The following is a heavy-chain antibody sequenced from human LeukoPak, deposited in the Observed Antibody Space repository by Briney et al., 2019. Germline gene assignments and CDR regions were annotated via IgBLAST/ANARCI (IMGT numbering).Heavy chain of an antibody. V-gene: IGHV3-30*04. CDR2: ISNDGSIK. CDR1: GFTFRSYA. Sequence: QPGGSLRLSCAVSGFTFRSYAMHWVRQAPGKGLEWVAVISNDGSIKDYADSVKGRFTISRDNSKNTLYVQMNSLTAEDTAVYYCARGDFWSTRDPFDYWGQGTLVTVSS. CDR3: ARGDFWSTRDPFDY. D-gene: IGHD3-3*01. J-gene: IGHJ4*02.